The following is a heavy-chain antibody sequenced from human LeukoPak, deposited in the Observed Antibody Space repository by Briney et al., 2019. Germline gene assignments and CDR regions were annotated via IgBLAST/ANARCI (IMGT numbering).Heavy chain of an antibody. Sequence: SVKVSCKASGGTFSSYAISWVRQAPGQGLEWMGRIIPILGIANYAQKFQGRVTITADKSTSTAYMELSSLRSEDTAVYYCAGGYCSGGSCPNWFDPWGQGTLVTVSS. CDR3: AGGYCSGGSCPNWFDP. V-gene: IGHV1-69*04. D-gene: IGHD2-15*01. J-gene: IGHJ5*02. CDR1: GGTFSSYA. CDR2: IIPILGIA.